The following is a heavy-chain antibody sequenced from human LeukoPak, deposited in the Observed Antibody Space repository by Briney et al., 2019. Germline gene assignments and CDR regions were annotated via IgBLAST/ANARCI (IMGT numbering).Heavy chain of an antibody. Sequence: GGSLKLSCAASGFIFSSYAMSWVRQAPGKELEWVSAISGSGGSTYYADSVKGRFTISRDNSKNTLYLQMNSLRAEDTAVYYCAKKDFWSGHFDYWGQGTLVTVSS. CDR1: GFIFSSYA. V-gene: IGHV3-23*01. J-gene: IGHJ4*02. D-gene: IGHD3-3*01. CDR3: AKKDFWSGHFDY. CDR2: ISGSGGST.